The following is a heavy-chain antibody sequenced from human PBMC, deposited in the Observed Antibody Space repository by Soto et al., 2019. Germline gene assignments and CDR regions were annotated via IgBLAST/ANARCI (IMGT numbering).Heavy chain of an antibody. Sequence: ASVKVSCKASGYTFTSYGISRVRQAPGQGLEWMGWISAHNGNTNYAQKLQGRVTMTADTSTSTAYMELRSLRSDDTAVYYCARDEEKLTRGWFDPSGRGTLVTVSS. D-gene: IGHD2-15*01. CDR3: ARDEEKLTRGWFDP. CDR1: GYTFTSYG. CDR2: ISAHNGNT. V-gene: IGHV1-18*04. J-gene: IGHJ5*02.